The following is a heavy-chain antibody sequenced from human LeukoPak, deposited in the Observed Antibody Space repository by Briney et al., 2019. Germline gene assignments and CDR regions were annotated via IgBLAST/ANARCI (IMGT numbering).Heavy chain of an antibody. CDR2: IYYSVST. V-gene: IGHV4-39*01. Sequence: SETLSLTCIVSGGSITSSSYYWGWIRQPPGKGLEWIGSIYYSVSTYYNPSLKSRVTISVDTSKNQFSLKLSSVTAADTAVYYCARGGQWLRRKRGWFDYWGQGTLVTVSS. J-gene: IGHJ4*02. CDR1: GGSITSSSYY. CDR3: ARGGQWLRRKRGWFDY. D-gene: IGHD5-12*01.